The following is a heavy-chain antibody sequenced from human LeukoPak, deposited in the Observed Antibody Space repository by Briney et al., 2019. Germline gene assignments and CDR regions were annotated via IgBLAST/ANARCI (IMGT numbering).Heavy chain of an antibody. Sequence: GGSLRLSCAASGFTFTSYTMHWVRQAPGKGLEWGAVISSDGSSKYYADSVKGRFTISRDNSKNTLYLQLNSLRTEDTAVYYCARDQGRIAAAGNYLSSGYWGQGTLVTVSS. D-gene: IGHD6-13*01. V-gene: IGHV3-30-3*01. J-gene: IGHJ4*02. CDR1: GFTFTSYT. CDR2: ISSDGSSK. CDR3: ARDQGRIAAAGNYLSSGY.